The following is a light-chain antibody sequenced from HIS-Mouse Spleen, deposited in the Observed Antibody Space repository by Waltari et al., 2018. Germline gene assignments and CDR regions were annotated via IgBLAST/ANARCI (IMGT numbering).Light chain of an antibody. CDR2: SNN. V-gene: IGLV1-44*01. CDR1: SSNIGSKT. Sequence: QSVLTQPPSASGTPGQRVTISCSGSSSNIGSKTVTWYQQLPGTAPKLLIYSNNQRPSGVPDRFSGSKSGTSASLAISGLQSEDEADYYCAAWDDSLNGNYVFGTGTKVTVL. J-gene: IGLJ1*01. CDR3: AAWDDSLNGNYV.